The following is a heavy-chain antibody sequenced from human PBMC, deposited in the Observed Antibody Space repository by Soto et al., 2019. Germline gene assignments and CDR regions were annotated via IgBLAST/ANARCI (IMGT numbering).Heavy chain of an antibody. J-gene: IGHJ4*02. CDR1: GGSISSSSYY. D-gene: IGHD6-13*01. V-gene: IGHV4-39*01. CDR3: ARRQSSSWYGL. Sequence: QLQLQESGPGLVKPSETLSLTCTVSGGSISSSSYYWGWIRQPPGKGLAWIGSIYYSGSTYYKPSRKSRVTISVDTSKNQFSLKLSSVTAADTAVYYCARRQSSSWYGLWGQGTLVTVSS. CDR2: IYYSGST.